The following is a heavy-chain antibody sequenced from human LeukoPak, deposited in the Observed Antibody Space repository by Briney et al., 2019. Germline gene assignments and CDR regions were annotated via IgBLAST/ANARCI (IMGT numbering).Heavy chain of an antibody. CDR3: AKLPTSMVNSYFVGY. CDR2: ISGSGGST. CDR1: GFTFSSYA. Sequence: PGGSLRLSCAASGFTFSSYAMSWVRQAPGKGLEWVSSISGSGGSTYYADSVKGRFTISRDNSKNALYLQMNSLRAEDTAVYYCAKLPTSMVNSYFVGYWGQGTLVTVSS. D-gene: IGHD2/OR15-2a*01. V-gene: IGHV3-23*01. J-gene: IGHJ4*02.